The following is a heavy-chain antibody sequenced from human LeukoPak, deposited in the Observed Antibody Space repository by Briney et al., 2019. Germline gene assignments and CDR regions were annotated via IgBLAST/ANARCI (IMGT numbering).Heavy chain of an antibody. CDR2: ISSSSSYT. CDR3: ARVLPNYDILTGAFDY. V-gene: IGHV3-11*06. J-gene: IGHJ4*02. CDR1: GFTFSDYY. Sequence: GGSLRLSCAASGFTFSDYYMSWIRQAPGKGLEWVSYISSSSSYTNYADSVKGRFTISRDNAKNSLYLQMNSLRAEDTAVYYWARVLPNYDILTGAFDYWGQGTLVTVSS. D-gene: IGHD3-9*01.